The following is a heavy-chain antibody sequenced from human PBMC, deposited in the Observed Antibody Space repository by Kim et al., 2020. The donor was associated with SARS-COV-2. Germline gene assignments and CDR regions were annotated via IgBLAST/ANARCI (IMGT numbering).Heavy chain of an antibody. J-gene: IGHJ4*02. CDR2: IYSGGST. Sequence: GGSLRLSCAASGFTVSSNYMSWVRQAPGKGLEWVSVIYSGGSTYYADSVKGRFTISRDNSKNTLYLQMNSLRAEDTAVYYCARDRGGSYGYYFDYWGQGTLVTVSS. V-gene: IGHV3-66*01. D-gene: IGHD1-26*01. CDR1: GFTVSSNY. CDR3: ARDRGGSYGYYFDY.